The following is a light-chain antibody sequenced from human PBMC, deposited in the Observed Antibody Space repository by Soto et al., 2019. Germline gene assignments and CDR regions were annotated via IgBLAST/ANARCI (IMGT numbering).Light chain of an antibody. J-gene: IGKJ1*01. CDR2: GAS. V-gene: IGKV3-15*01. CDR1: QSVSSN. Sequence: EILMTQSPATLSVSPGERATLSCRASQSVSSNLAWYQPNPGQAPRLLLYGASTRATGIPARFSGSGSGTESTLTISNLQCDDFGVDYWQQDNNWCTFGHRTKVEIK. CDR3: QQDNNWCT.